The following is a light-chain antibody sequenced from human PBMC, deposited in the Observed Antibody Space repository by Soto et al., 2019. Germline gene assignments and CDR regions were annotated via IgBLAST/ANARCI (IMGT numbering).Light chain of an antibody. V-gene: IGKV1-39*01. J-gene: IGKJ2*01. CDR2: AAS. Sequence: DIQMTQSPSSLSASVGDRVTITCQSSQGISNSLNWYQQKPGMAPKLLIYAASTLGYGVPSRFSGSGSSTHFTLTISSLQPDDFATYYCQQSFNSPMFTFGQGTK. CDR3: QQSFNSPMFT. CDR1: QGISNS.